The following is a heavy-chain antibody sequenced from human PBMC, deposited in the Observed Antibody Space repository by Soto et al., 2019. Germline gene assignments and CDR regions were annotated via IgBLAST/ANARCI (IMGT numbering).Heavy chain of an antibody. CDR2: ISYDGSDK. J-gene: IGHJ3*02. CDR1: GFTFSSYA. D-gene: IGHD2-21*02. CDR3: PRYIVVVTATYAFAI. Sequence: QVQLVESGGGVVQPGRSLRLSCAASGFTFSSYAMHWVRQAPGKGLEWVAVISYDGSDKYYADSVKGRFTISRDNSKHTLYMPMNSLRAEHTHVYYCPRYIVVVTATYAFAIWGQGKMVTVSS. V-gene: IGHV3-30-3*01.